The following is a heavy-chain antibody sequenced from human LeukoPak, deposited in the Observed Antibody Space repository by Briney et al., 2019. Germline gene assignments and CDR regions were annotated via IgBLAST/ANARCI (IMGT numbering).Heavy chain of an antibody. V-gene: IGHV4-59*01. J-gene: IGHJ4*02. D-gene: IGHD3-10*01. Sequence: SETLSLTCTVSGSSISLYYWSWIRQPPGKGLEWIGYFYDTRSPKYNPSLERRVTISVDMSRNQFSLNLTSVTAADTAVYYCARGRGSLTYWGQGTLATVSS. CDR1: GSSISLYY. CDR2: FYDTRSP. CDR3: ARGRGSLTY.